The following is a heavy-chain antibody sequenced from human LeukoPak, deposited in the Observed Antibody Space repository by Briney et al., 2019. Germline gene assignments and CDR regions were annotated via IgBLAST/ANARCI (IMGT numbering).Heavy chain of an antibody. J-gene: IGHJ3*02. V-gene: IGHV1-2*02. CDR1: GYTFTSYD. Sequence: ASVKVSSKASGYTFTSYDINWVRQATGQGLEWMGWINSNSGDTSYAQKYQGRVTMTRDTSINTAYMELNWLRSDDTAVYYCARDGAFDIWGQGTMVTVSS. CDR2: INSNSGDT. CDR3: ARDGAFDI.